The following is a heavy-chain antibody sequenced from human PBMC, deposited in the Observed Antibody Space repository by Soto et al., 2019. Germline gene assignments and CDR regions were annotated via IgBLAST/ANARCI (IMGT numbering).Heavy chain of an antibody. Sequence: SETLSLTCAVHGGSFSGYYWSWIRQPPGKGLEWIGEINHSGSTNYNPSLKSRVTISVDTSKNQFSLKLSSVTAADTAVYYCARGVGSGSYSPADYWGQGTLVTVSS. CDR1: GGSFSGYY. V-gene: IGHV4-34*01. D-gene: IGHD3-10*01. CDR2: INHSGST. J-gene: IGHJ4*02. CDR3: ARGVGSGSYSPADY.